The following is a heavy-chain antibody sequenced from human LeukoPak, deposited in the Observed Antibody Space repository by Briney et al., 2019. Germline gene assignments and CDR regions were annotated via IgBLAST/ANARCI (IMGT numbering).Heavy chain of an antibody. CDR2: FDPEDGET. CDR3: ATGPQLWRQDGWFDP. J-gene: IGHJ5*02. Sequence: GASVKVSCKVSGYTLTELSMHWVRQAPGKGLEWMGGFDPEDGETIYAQKFQGRVTMTEDTSTDTAYMELSSLRSEDTAVYYCATGPQLWRQDGWFDPGGQGTLVTVSS. CDR1: GYTLTELS. V-gene: IGHV1-24*01. D-gene: IGHD5-24*01.